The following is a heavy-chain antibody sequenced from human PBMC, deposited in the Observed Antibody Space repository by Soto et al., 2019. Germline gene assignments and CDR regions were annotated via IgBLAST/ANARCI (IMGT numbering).Heavy chain of an antibody. J-gene: IGHJ4*02. CDR1: GGSISSYY. V-gene: IGHV4-59*01. CDR3: AREGYSYGFNY. CDR2: IYYSGST. Sequence: QVQLQESGPGLVKPSETLSLTCTVSGGSISSYYWSWIRQPPGKGLEWIGYIYYSGSTNYNPSLKSRVTISVDTSKNQFSLKLSSVTAADTAVYYCAREGYSYGFNYWGQGTLVTVSS. D-gene: IGHD5-18*01.